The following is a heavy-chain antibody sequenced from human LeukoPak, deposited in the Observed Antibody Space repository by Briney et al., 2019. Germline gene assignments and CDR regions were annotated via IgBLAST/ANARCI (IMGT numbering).Heavy chain of an antibody. D-gene: IGHD3-22*01. CDR1: GFTFTSSA. Sequence: SVKVSCKASGFTFTSSAMQWVRQARGQRLEWIGWIVVGSGNTNYAQKFQERVTITRDMSTSTAYKELSSLRSEDTAVYYCAACPWYYYDSSANFDPWGQGTLVTVSS. J-gene: IGHJ5*02. CDR3: AACPWYYYDSSANFDP. CDR2: IVVGSGNT. V-gene: IGHV1-58*02.